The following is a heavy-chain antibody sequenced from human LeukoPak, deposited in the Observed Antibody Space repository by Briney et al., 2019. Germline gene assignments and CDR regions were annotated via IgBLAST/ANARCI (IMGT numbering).Heavy chain of an antibody. Sequence: ASVKVSCKASGYTFTGYYMHWVRHAPGQGLEWMGWINPNSGGTNYAQKFQGRVTMTRDTSISTAYMELSRLRSDDTAVYYCARGDHYYDSSGLRDWGQGTLVTVSS. CDR3: ARGDHYYDSSGLRD. CDR2: INPNSGGT. J-gene: IGHJ4*02. V-gene: IGHV1-2*02. CDR1: GYTFTGYY. D-gene: IGHD3-22*01.